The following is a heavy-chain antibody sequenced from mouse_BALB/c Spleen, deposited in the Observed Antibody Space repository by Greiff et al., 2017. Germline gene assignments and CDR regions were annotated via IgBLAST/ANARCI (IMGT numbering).Heavy chain of an antibody. CDR2: INPGSGGT. D-gene: IGHD1-2*01. V-gene: IGHV1-54*03. J-gene: IGHJ4*01. CDR3: ARTPATEYYAMDY. Sequence: QVHVKQSGAELVRPGTSVKVSCKASGYAFTNYLIEWVKQRPGQGLEWIGVINPGSGGTNYNEKFKGKATLTADKSSSTAYMQLSSLTSDDSAVYFCARTPATEYYAMDYWGQGTSVTVSS. CDR1: GYAFTNYL.